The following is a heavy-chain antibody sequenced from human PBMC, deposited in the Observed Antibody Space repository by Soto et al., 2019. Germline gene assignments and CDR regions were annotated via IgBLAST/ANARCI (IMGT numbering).Heavy chain of an antibody. J-gene: IGHJ4*02. CDR2: IIPILGIA. Sequence: QVQLVQSGAEVKKPGSSVKVSCKASGGTFSSYTISWVRQAPGQGLEWMGRIIPILGIANYAQKFQGRVTITADKSTSTAYMELSSLRSEDTAVYYCARSWGSGSSYYFDSWGQGTLVTVSS. V-gene: IGHV1-69*02. CDR1: GGTFSSYT. CDR3: ARSWGSGSSYYFDS. D-gene: IGHD3-10*01.